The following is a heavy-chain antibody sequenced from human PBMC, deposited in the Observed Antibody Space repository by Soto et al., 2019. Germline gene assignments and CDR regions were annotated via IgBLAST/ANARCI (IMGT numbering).Heavy chain of an antibody. CDR2: ISGSDDST. J-gene: IGHJ4*02. D-gene: IGHD3-22*01. V-gene: IGHV3-23*01. CDR1: GFTFSSYA. CDR3: ARVDYYDTSGYYY. Sequence: GGSLRLSCAASGFTFSSYAMSWVRQAPGKGLEWVSVISGSDDSTYYADSVKGRFTISRHNSKNTLYLQMNSLRTEDTAVYFCARVDYYDTSGYYYWGQGTLVTVSS.